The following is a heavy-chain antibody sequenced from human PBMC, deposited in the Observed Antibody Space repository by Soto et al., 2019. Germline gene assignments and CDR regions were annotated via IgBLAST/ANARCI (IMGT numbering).Heavy chain of an antibody. CDR1: GYSFTTYG. CDR3: AREGPAPYYYYGMDV. V-gene: IGHV1-18*01. CDR2: ISGYNGNT. J-gene: IGHJ6*02. Sequence: QVQLVQSGGEVNKPGAAVKVSCKTSGYSFTTYGISWVRQAPGQGLEWMGWISGYNGNTNYAQKFQGRVTTTTDTTTSTAYMEQRSLRSDDTAVYYCAREGPAPYYYYGMDVWGQGSTVDVSS.